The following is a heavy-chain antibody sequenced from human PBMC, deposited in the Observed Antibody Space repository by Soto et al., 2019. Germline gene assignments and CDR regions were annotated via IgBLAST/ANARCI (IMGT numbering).Heavy chain of an antibody. Sequence: SETLSLTCTVSGGSVSSGSYYWSWIRQPPGKGLEWIGYIYYSGSTNYNPSLKSRVTISVDTSKNQFSLKLSSVTAADTAVYYCARSGIVGATTDYWGQGTXVTVSS. CDR1: GGSVSSGSYY. J-gene: IGHJ4*02. CDR3: ARSGIVGATTDY. V-gene: IGHV4-61*01. D-gene: IGHD1-26*01. CDR2: IYYSGST.